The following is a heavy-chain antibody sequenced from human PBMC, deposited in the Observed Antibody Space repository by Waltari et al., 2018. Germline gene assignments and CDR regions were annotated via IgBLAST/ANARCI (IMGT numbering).Heavy chain of an antibody. CDR1: GGSISSYY. CDR3: AREVSAAGTGLRVTDDWFDP. Sequence: QVQLQESGPGLVKPSETLSLTCTVSGGSISSYYWSWIRQPAGKGLEWIGRIYTSGSTNSNPSLKSRVTMSVDTSKNQFSLKLSSVTAADTAVYYCAREVSAAGTGLRVTDDWFDPWGQGTLVTVSS. V-gene: IGHV4-4*07. D-gene: IGHD6-13*01. J-gene: IGHJ5*02. CDR2: IYTSGST.